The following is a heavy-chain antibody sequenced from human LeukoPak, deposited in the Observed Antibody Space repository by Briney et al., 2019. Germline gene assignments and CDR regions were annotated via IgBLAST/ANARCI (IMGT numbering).Heavy chain of an antibody. Sequence: PGGSLRLSCVASGFPFSSHWMTWVRQAPGKGLEWVANIKQDGSKKSYVDSVKGRFTISRDNSKNTLYLQMNSLRAEDTAVYYCARDSVTPDSGRYDDYYFDYWGQGTLVTVSS. CDR1: GFPFSSHW. J-gene: IGHJ4*02. CDR2: IKQDGSKK. V-gene: IGHV3-7*01. CDR3: ARDSVTPDSGRYDDYYFDY. D-gene: IGHD6-19*01.